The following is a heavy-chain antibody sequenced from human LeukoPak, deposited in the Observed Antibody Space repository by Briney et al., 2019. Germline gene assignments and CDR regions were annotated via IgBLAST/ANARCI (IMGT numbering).Heavy chain of an antibody. Sequence: ASXKXSCXASXYTFVDHYIHWVRQAPGQGPEWMGWINPRSGGTEYAQKFQGRVTMTRDTSINTAYMELTRLTSDDTAVYYCARDAMSDYWGQGTLVTVSS. CDR1: XYTFVDHY. J-gene: IGHJ4*02. CDR2: INPRSGGT. V-gene: IGHV1-2*02. CDR3: ARDAMSDY. D-gene: IGHD2-2*01.